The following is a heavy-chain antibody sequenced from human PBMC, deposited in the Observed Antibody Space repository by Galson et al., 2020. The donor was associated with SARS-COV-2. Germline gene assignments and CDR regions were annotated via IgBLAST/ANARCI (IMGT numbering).Heavy chain of an antibody. Sequence: SETLSLTCAVSGDSMSSYSWSWIRQPAGKGLQWLGRIYINGDTKCNPSLKSRVTLSLDTSKNHFSLRLTSVTAADTAVYYCARDEHTCSLTAFDNWGQGALVTVSS. CDR1: GDSMSSYS. D-gene: IGHD2-21*01. CDR2: IYINGDT. CDR3: ARDEHTCSLTAFDN. J-gene: IGHJ4*02. V-gene: IGHV4-4*07.